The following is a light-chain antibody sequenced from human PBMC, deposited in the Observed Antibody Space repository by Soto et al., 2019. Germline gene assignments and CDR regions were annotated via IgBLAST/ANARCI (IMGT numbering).Light chain of an antibody. J-gene: IGLJ2*01. V-gene: IGLV2-18*01. CDR2: DVT. CDR1: KEVASYNR. CDR3: GLYTIAETVV. Sequence: QSALTQPPSVSGSPGQSVTISCTGTKEVASYNRVSWYQQTPGTSPKLLIYDVTKRASGISDRFSGSKSGNTASLSISGLHTDDEGDYYCGLYTIAETVVLGGGTKVTVL.